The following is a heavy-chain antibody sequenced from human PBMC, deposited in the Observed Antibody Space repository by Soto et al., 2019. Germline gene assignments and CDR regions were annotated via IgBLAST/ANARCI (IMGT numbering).Heavy chain of an antibody. CDR2: TYYRSKWYN. CDR3: ARGLWSGYYSHWFDP. J-gene: IGHJ5*02. Sequence: PSQTLSRTCAISGDSVSSDSAAWNWIRQSPSRGLEWLGRTYYRSKWYNNYAVSVKSRLTIKPDTSKNQISLQLDSVTPEDTAVYYCARGLWSGYYSHWFDPWGQGILVTVSS. V-gene: IGHV6-1*01. CDR1: GDSVSSDSAA. D-gene: IGHD3-3*01.